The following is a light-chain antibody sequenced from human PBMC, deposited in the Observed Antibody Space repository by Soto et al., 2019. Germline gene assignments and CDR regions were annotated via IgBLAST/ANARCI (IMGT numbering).Light chain of an antibody. CDR3: QYYGSSPWT. V-gene: IGKV3-20*01. J-gene: IGKJ1*01. CDR1: QSVNPYY. Sequence: EILLTQSPGTLSLSPGERATLSCRAIQSVNPYYLAWYQQKPGQAPRLLIYITSSRATGIPDRFSGSGSGTDFTLTISRLEPYDVVVYYCQYYGSSPWTFGQGTKVEIK. CDR2: ITS.